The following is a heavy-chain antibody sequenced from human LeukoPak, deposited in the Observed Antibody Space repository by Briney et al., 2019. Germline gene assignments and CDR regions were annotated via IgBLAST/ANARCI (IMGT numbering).Heavy chain of an antibody. CDR3: ARDFRATIAQVCDY. D-gene: IGHD1-26*01. CDR2: TPNDGTNK. Sequence: PGGSLRLSCAASGFTFIHHGIHWVRQAPGKGLEWVAFTPNDGTNKHYADSVKGRFTISRDNSKNTVWLQMNSLRVEDTAAYYCARDFRATIAQVCDYWGQGTLVTVSS. J-gene: IGHJ4*02. V-gene: IGHV3-30*02. CDR1: GFTFIHHG.